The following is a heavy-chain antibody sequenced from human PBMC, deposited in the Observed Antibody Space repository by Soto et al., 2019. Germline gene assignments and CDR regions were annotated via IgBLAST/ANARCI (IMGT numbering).Heavy chain of an antibody. CDR1: GYTFNTYW. D-gene: IGHD5-18*01. V-gene: IGHV5-51*01. J-gene: IGHJ4*02. CDR3: ARLIGYSSGHQEFFDY. CDR2: IYPGDFDT. Sequence: GESLKISCSASGYTFNTYWIGWVRQMPGKGLEWMGIIYPGDFDTRYSQSFQGHLTMSVDKSINTAYLQWSSLETSDTAMYYCARLIGYSSGHQEFFDYWGQATPVTVSS.